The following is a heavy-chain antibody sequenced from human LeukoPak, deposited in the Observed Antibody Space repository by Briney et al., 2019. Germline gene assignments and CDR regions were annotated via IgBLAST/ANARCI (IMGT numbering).Heavy chain of an antibody. D-gene: IGHD1-26*01. Sequence: ASLKASCTASGFTFTSYGISWVRQAPGQGLESMGWISAYNGNTNYAQKLQGRVTMTTDTSTSTAYMELRSLRSDDTAVYYCARVIEAGGNWFDPWGQGTLVTVSS. CDR3: ARVIEAGGNWFDP. CDR1: GFTFTSYG. V-gene: IGHV1-18*01. J-gene: IGHJ5*02. CDR2: ISAYNGNT.